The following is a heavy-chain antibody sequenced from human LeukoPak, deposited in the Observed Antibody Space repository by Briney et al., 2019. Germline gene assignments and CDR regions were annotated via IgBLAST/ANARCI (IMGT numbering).Heavy chain of an antibody. CDR1: GFTFSSYS. D-gene: IGHD4-23*01. J-gene: IGHJ4*02. CDR2: ITSSSSSAI. V-gene: IGHV3-48*01. Sequence: GGSLRLSCAASGFTFSSYSMNWVRQAPGKGLEWVSYITSSSSSAIYYADSVKGRFTISRDNAKNSLYLQMNSLRAEDTAVYYCARYYGGNSACDYWGQGTLVTVSS. CDR3: ARYYGGNSACDY.